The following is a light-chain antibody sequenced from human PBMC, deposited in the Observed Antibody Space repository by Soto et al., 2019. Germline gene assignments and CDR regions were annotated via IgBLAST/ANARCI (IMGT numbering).Light chain of an antibody. Sequence: DIRVTQSPPSLSASVGDRVTITCRASRDIDNSLAWYQQVPGKAPKLLIYAASTLQSGVPSRFRGSGSGTSFILTITSLQPEHVATYYCQKYNKAPGIFGRGTKVEV. CDR3: QKYNKAPGI. CDR1: RDIDNS. CDR2: AAS. J-gene: IGKJ1*01. V-gene: IGKV1-27*01.